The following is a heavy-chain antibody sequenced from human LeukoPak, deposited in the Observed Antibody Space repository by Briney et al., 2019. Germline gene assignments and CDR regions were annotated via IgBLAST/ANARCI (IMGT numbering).Heavy chain of an antibody. V-gene: IGHV3-23*01. CDR2: ISGSGGST. Sequence: GGSLRLSCAASGFTFSSYAMSCVRQAPGKGLEWVSAISGSGGSTYYADSVKGRFTISRDNSKNTLYLQMNSLRAEDTAVYYCAKAPWYYYDSSGYPLDYWGQGTLVTVSS. J-gene: IGHJ4*02. CDR3: AKAPWYYYDSSGYPLDY. CDR1: GFTFSSYA. D-gene: IGHD3-22*01.